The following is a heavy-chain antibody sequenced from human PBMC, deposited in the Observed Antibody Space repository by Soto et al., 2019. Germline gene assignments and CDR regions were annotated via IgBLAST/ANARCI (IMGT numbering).Heavy chain of an antibody. CDR1: GFTFSSYS. J-gene: IGHJ6*02. CDR3: ARELVVAATRYGMDV. Sequence: TGGSLRLSCAASGFTFSSYSMNWVRQAPGKGLEWVSSISSSSSYIYYADSVKGRFTISRDNARNSLYLQMNSLRVEDTAVYYCARELVVAATRYGMDVWGQGTTVTVSS. CDR2: ISSSSSYI. V-gene: IGHV3-21*01. D-gene: IGHD2-15*01.